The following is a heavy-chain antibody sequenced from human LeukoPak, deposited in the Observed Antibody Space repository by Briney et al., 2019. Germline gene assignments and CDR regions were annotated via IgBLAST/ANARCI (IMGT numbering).Heavy chain of an antibody. CDR3: ARGFAHYYGSGSYPPPRYFQH. CDR2: INHSGST. CDR1: GGSFSGYY. J-gene: IGHJ1*01. V-gene: IGHV4-34*01. Sequence: SETLSLTCAVSGGSFSGYYWSWIRQPPGKGLEWIGEINHSGSTNYNPSLKSRVTISVDTSKNQFSLKLSSVTAADTAVYYCARGFAHYYGSGSYPPPRYFQHWGQGTLVTVSS. D-gene: IGHD3-10*01.